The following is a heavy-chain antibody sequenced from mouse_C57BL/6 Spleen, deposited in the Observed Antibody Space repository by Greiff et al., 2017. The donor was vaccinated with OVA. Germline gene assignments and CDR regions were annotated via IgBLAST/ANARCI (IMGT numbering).Heavy chain of an antibody. CDR1: GYTFTSYT. CDR3: ARIETNWDRY. D-gene: IGHD4-1*01. Sequence: LVESGAELARPGASVKMSCKASGYTFTSYTMHWVKQRPGQGLEWIGYINPSSGYTKYNQKFKDKATLTADKSASTAYMQLSSLTSVDSAVYYCARIETNWDRYWGQGTTLTVSS. J-gene: IGHJ2*01. CDR2: INPSSGYT. V-gene: IGHV1-4*01.